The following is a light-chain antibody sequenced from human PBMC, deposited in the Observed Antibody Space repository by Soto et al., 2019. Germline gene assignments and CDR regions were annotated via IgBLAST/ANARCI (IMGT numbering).Light chain of an antibody. V-gene: IGLV3-21*02. CDR1: NIGSKS. CDR2: DDS. J-gene: IGLJ2*01. CDR3: QVWDSSSDHPVV. Sequence: SYELTQPPSVSVAPGQTARTTCGGNNIGSKSVHWYQQKPGQAPVLVVDDDSDRPSGIPERFSGSNSGNTATLTISRVEAGDEADYYCQVWDSSSDHPVVFGGGTKVTVL.